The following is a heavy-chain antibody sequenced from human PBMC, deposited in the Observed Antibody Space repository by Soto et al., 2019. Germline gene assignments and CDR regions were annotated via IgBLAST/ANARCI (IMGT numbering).Heavy chain of an antibody. D-gene: IGHD3-10*01. J-gene: IGHJ4*02. V-gene: IGHV3-30*18. CDR2: ISNDGSNE. Sequence: GSLRLSCAGSGFTFRWFGMNWVRQAPGKGLEWVARISNDGSNEYYVDSVKGRFTISRDNSKNTLYLQMDSLRAEDTAVYYCAKGEVRGIIPSYFDYWGLGTLVTVSS. CDR1: GFTFRWFG. CDR3: AKGEVRGIIPSYFDY.